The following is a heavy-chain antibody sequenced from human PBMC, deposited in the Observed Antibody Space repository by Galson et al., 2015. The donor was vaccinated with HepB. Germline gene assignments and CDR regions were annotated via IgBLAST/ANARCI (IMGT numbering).Heavy chain of an antibody. D-gene: IGHD1-26*01. V-gene: IGHV3-7*01. CDR1: GFTLSSYW. CDR2: MKQDGSEK. Sequence: SLRLSCAASGFTLSSYWMSWVRQAPGKGLEWVANMKQDGSEKYYVDSVKGRFTISRDNAKASLYLQMNSLRAEDTAVYYCGRDVLGAHDYWGQGTLVTVSS. J-gene: IGHJ4*02. CDR3: GRDVLGAHDY.